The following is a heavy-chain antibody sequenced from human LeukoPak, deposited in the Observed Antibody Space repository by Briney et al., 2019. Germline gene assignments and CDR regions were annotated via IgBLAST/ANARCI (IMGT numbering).Heavy chain of an antibody. J-gene: IGHJ4*02. Sequence: GGTLRLSCAASGFTFSSYGMHWVRQAPGKGREWVAVISYDESNKYYADSVKRRFTISIDNSKNTLYLQMNSLRAEDTAVYYCAKDAVAGFYYFDYWGQGTLVTVSS. CDR2: ISYDESNK. CDR1: GFTFSSYG. V-gene: IGHV3-30*18. CDR3: AKDAVAGFYYFDY. D-gene: IGHD6-19*01.